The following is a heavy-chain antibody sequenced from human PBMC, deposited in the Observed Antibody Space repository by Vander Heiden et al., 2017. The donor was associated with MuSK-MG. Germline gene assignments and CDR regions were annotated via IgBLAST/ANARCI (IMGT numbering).Heavy chain of an antibody. CDR2: IHYSGNT. J-gene: IGHJ4*02. Sequence: QVQLQESVSGLVEPPQTLSLTCTVSGGAISRGDSYWGWFRQPLGKGAAWIEYIHYSGNTYYSPYLRKRVTISINTTTNKFSLELRSVTAAETAVYYCARAPSKATGYFDFWGQGTLVTVSS. D-gene: IGHD4-4*01. CDR3: ARAPSKATGYFDF. CDR1: GGAISRGDSY. V-gene: IGHV4-30-4*01.